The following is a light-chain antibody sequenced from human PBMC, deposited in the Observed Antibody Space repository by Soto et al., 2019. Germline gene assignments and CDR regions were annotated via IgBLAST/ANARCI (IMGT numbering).Light chain of an antibody. CDR1: QSISSY. V-gene: IGKV1-39*01. CDR3: QQSYSTPRT. J-gene: IGKJ1*01. Sequence: DIQMTQSPSSLSASVGDRVTITCRASQSISSYLNWYQQKPGKAPELRIYAASSLQSGVPSRFSGSWSETDFTLTISSLQPEDCASYYCQQSYSTPRTFGQGTKVEIK. CDR2: AAS.